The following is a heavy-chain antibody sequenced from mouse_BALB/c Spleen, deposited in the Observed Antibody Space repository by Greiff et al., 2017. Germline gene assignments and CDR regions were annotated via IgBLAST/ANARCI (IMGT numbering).Heavy chain of an antibody. V-gene: IGHV3-2*02. Sequence: DVKLQESGPGLVKPSQSLSLTCTVTGYSITSDYAWNWIRQFPGNKLEWMGYISYSGSTSYNPSLKSRISITRDTSKNQFFLQLNSVTTEDTATYYCARCSYYYRYWYFDVWGAGTTVTVSS. D-gene: IGHD2-14*01. CDR1: GYSITSDYA. J-gene: IGHJ1*01. CDR2: ISYSGST. CDR3: ARCSYYYRYWYFDV.